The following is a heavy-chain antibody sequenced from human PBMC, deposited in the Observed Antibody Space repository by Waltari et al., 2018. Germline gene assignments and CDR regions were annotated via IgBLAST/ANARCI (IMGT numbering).Heavy chain of an antibody. CDR2: ISYDGSKT. CDR1: GFTFSSFA. Sequence: QVQLVESGGGVVQPGKSLRLSCGASGFTFSSFAMHWVRQAPGKGLEGVAIISYDGSKTYYAESVRGRFTISRDNSNNTLYLQMNSLRGEDTALYYCTKEHADYGMDVWGQGTTVTVSS. J-gene: IGHJ6*02. CDR3: TKEHADYGMDV. V-gene: IGHV3-30*18.